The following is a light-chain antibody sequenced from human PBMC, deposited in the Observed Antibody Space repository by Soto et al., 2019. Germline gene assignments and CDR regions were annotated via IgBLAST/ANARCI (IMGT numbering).Light chain of an antibody. J-gene: IGLJ2*01. V-gene: IGLV2-23*02. CDR3: CSYADTWTPVV. Sequence: ALTQPASVSGSPGQSITISCTEANSDIESYSPVSWYQQYPNTVPKLIIFEVNKRPSGVSDRFSGSKSGNTASLTISGLQAEDEAYYYCCSYADTWTPVVFGGGTKLTVL. CDR1: NSDIESYSP. CDR2: EVN.